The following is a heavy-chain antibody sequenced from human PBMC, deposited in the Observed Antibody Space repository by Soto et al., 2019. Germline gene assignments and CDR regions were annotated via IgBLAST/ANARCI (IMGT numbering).Heavy chain of an antibody. CDR2: INHSGST. V-gene: IGHV4-34*01. CDR1: GGSFSGYY. J-gene: IGHJ4*02. Sequence: SETLSLTCAVYGGSFSGYYWSWIRQPPGKGLEWIGEINHSGSTNYNPSLKSRVTISVDTSKNQFSLKLSSVTAADTAVYYCARGHLLQRYFAYWGQGTLVTVSS. D-gene: IGHD3-10*01. CDR3: ARGHLLQRYFAY.